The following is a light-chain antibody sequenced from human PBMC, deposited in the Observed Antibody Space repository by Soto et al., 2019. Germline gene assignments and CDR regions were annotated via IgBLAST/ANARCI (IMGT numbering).Light chain of an antibody. J-gene: IGKJ3*01. Sequence: EIVLTQSPGTLSLSPGERATLSCRASQSVSSSYLAWYQQKPGQAPRLLIYGASNRASGISDRFSGSGSGTDFTLTISRLEPEDFAVYYCHQYGTSPLFTFGPGTTVDLK. CDR2: GAS. CDR3: HQYGTSPLFT. V-gene: IGKV3-20*01. CDR1: QSVSSSY.